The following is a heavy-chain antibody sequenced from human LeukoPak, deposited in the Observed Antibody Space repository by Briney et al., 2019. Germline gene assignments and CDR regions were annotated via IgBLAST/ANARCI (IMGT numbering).Heavy chain of an antibody. V-gene: IGHV3-21*01. Sequence: GGSLRLSCAASGFTFSSYSMNWVRRAPGKGLEWVSSISSSSSYIYYADSVKGRFTISRDNAKNSLYLQMNSLRAEDTAVYYCARDVRMYYYGSSGYYVDYWGQGTLVTVSS. D-gene: IGHD3-22*01. CDR2: ISSSSSYI. J-gene: IGHJ4*02. CDR1: GFTFSSYS. CDR3: ARDVRMYYYGSSGYYVDY.